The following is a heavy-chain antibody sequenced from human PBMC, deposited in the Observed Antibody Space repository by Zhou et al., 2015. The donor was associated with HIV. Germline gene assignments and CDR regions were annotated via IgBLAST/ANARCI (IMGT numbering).Heavy chain of an antibody. Sequence: QVQLVQSGAEVKKPGASVKVSCKASGYTFKSFGISWVRQAPGQGLEWLGWISAYNGDTSYAQNLQGRVTLTTDTSTSTAYMELRSLRSDDTAVYYCARGYYYDSSGEKYYYYGMDVVGPRDHGHRLL. V-gene: IGHV1-18*01. CDR2: ISAYNGDT. CDR3: ARGYYYDSSGEKYYYYGMDV. J-gene: IGHJ6*02. D-gene: IGHD3-22*01. CDR1: GYTFKSFG.